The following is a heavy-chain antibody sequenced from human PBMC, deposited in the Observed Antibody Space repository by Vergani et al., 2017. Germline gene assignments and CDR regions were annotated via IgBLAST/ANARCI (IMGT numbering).Heavy chain of an antibody. CDR1: GGSISSGDYY. D-gene: IGHD2-2*01. CDR2: IYYSGST. V-gene: IGHV4-30-4*08. J-gene: IGHJ3*02. Sequence: QVQLQESGPGLVKPSQTLSLTCTVSGGSISSGDYYWSWIRQPPGKGLEWIGYIYYSGSTYYNPSLQSRVTISVDTSKNQFSLKLSSVTAADTAVYYCARGGSCSSTSCYASDAFDIWGQGTMVTVSS. CDR3: ARGGSCSSTSCYASDAFDI.